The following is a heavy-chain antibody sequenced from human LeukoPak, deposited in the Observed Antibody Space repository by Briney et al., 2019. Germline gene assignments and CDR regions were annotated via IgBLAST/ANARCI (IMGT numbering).Heavy chain of an antibody. J-gene: IGHJ3*02. V-gene: IGHV3-23*01. CDR1: GFTFSSYA. CDR3: AKASMVRGVMGAFDI. Sequence: GGSLRLSCAASGFTFSSYAMSGVRQAPGKGLEWVSAISGSGGSTYYADSVKGRFTISRDNSKNTLYLQMNSLRAEDTAVYYCAKASMVRGVMGAFDIWGQGTMVTVSS. D-gene: IGHD3-10*01. CDR2: ISGSGGST.